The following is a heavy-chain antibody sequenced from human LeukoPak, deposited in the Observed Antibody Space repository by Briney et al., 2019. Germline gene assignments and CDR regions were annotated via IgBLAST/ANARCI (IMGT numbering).Heavy chain of an antibody. D-gene: IGHD6-13*01. J-gene: IGHJ4*02. V-gene: IGHV1-2*02. CDR2: INPNSGGT. Sequence: ASVKVSCKASGYTFTGYYMHWVRQAPGQGLEWMGWINPNSGGTNYAQKFQGRVTMTRDTSISTAYMELSRLRSDDTAVYYCARDWYSSSWFDYWGQGTLVTVSS. CDR3: ARDWYSSSWFDY. CDR1: GYTFTGYY.